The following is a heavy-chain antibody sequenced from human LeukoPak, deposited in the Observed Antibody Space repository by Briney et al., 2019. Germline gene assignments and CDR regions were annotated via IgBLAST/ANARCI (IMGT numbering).Heavy chain of an antibody. CDR1: GYSFTSYW. V-gene: IGHV5-51*01. CDR2: IYPGDSDT. D-gene: IGHD3-9*01. Sequence: GESLKISCKGSGYSFTSYWIGWVRQMPGKDLEWMGIIYPGDSDTRYSPSFQGQGTISADKSISTTYLQWSSLKASDTAMYYCARHSGLTPEGMDVWGQGTTVTVSS. J-gene: IGHJ6*02. CDR3: ARHSGLTPEGMDV.